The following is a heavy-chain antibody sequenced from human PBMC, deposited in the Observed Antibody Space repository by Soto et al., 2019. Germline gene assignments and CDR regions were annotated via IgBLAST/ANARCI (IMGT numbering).Heavy chain of an antibody. CDR2: IKSRADGGTA. V-gene: IGHV3-15*01. CDR3: TPDSGWFPA. J-gene: IGHJ5*02. Sequence: EVQVVESGGGLVKPGGSLTLSCTPSGFAFSYAWMTWVRQAPGQGLEWVGRIKSRADGGTADYAAPVKGRFNISRDDSKDILYLHMDSLRAEDTAVYYCTPDSGWFPAWGQGTLVTVSS. CDR1: GFAFSYAW. D-gene: IGHD6-19*01.